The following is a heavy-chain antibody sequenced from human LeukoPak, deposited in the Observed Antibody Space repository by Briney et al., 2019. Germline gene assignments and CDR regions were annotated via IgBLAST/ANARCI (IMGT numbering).Heavy chain of an antibody. V-gene: IGHV4-31*03. CDR1: GGSISSGGYY. D-gene: IGHD4-17*01. Sequence: PSETLSLTCTVSGGSISSGGYYWSWIRQHPGTGLGWIGYIYYSGSTYYNPSLKSRVTISVDTSKNQFSLKLSSVTAADTAVYYCARDVGSTVTEGDAFDIWGQGTMVTVSS. CDR2: IYYSGST. J-gene: IGHJ3*02. CDR3: ARDVGSTVTEGDAFDI.